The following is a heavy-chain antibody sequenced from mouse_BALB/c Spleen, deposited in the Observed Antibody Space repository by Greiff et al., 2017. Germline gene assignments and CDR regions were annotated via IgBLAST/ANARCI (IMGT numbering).Heavy chain of an antibody. CDR1: GYSITSDYA. CDR2: ISYSGST. CDR3: ARSPYYGNYFAY. V-gene: IGHV3-2*02. Sequence: EVKLQESGPGLVKPSQSLSLTCTVTGYSITSDYAWNWIRQFPGNKLEWMGYISYSGSTSYNPSLKSRISITRDTSKNQFFLQLNSVTTEDTATYYCARSPYYGNYFAYWGQGTLVTVSA. D-gene: IGHD2-10*01. J-gene: IGHJ3*01.